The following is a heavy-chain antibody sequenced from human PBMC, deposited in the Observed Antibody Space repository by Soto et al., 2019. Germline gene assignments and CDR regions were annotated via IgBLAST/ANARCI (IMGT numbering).Heavy chain of an antibody. V-gene: IGHV1-69*13. CDR2: IIPIFGTA. CDR1: GGTFSSYA. J-gene: IGHJ6*02. Sequence: RASVKVSCKASGGTFSSYAISWVRQAPGQGLEWMGGIIPIFGTANYAQKFQGRVTITADESTSTAYMELSSLRSEDTAVYYCARGISSSDVRYYYYGMDVWGQGTTVTVS. CDR3: ARGISSSDVRYYYYGMDV. D-gene: IGHD6-6*01.